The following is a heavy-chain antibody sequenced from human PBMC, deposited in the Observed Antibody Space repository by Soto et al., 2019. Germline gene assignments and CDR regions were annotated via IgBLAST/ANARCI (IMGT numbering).Heavy chain of an antibody. V-gene: IGHV3-7*03. J-gene: IGHJ4*02. D-gene: IGHD2-15*01. CDR3: TRGYCPGGSCYYEYYFDS. Sequence: EVHLVESGGGLVQPGGSLRVSCAASGFIFTNHWMSWVRQAPGKGLECVAKIKSDGSEKFYVDSVEGRFTISRDNANNALYLQMSSLRAEDTAVYYCTRGYCPGGSCYYEYYFDSWGQGTLVTVSS. CDR1: GFIFTNHW. CDR2: IKSDGSEK.